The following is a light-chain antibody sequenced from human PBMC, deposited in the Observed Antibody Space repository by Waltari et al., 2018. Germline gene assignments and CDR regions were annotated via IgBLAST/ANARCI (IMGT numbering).Light chain of an antibody. CDR3: QQYNIYWT. Sequence: DIQMTQSPSPLSASVGDRVTITCRASQRISSWLAWYQQKPGKAPKLLIYKSSSLESGVPSRFSGSGSGTEFTLTISSLQPDDFATYYCQQYNIYWTFGQGTKVEIK. V-gene: IGKV1-5*03. CDR2: KSS. CDR1: QRISSW. J-gene: IGKJ1*01.